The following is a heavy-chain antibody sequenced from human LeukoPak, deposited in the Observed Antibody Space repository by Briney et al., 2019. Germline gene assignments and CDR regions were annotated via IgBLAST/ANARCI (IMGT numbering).Heavy chain of an antibody. V-gene: IGHV4-30-4*01. Sequence: SQTLSLTCTVSGGFISSGDYYWSWIRQPPGKGLEWIGYIYYSGSTYYNPSLKSRVTISVDTSKNQSSLKLSSVTAADTAVYYCARAPYDYGDYVESYYFDYWGQGTLVTVSS. CDR2: IYYSGST. D-gene: IGHD4-17*01. CDR1: GGFISSGDYY. J-gene: IGHJ4*02. CDR3: ARAPYDYGDYVESYYFDY.